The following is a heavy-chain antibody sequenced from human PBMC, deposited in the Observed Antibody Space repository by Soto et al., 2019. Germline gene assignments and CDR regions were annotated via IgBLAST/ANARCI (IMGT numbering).Heavy chain of an antibody. J-gene: IGHJ6*02. D-gene: IGHD3-9*01. CDR1: GFTFSSYS. CDR2: ISSSSSYI. V-gene: IGHV3-21*01. Sequence: GGSLRLSCAASGFTFSSYSMNWVRQAPGKGLEWVSSISSSSSYIYYADSVKGRFTISRDNAKNSLYLQMNSLRAEDTAVYYCARDRLNYDILTGYYSSGMDVWGQGTTVTVS. CDR3: ARDRLNYDILTGYYSSGMDV.